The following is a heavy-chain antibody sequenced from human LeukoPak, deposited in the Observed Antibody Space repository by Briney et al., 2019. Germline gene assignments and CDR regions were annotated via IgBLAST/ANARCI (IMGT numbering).Heavy chain of an antibody. CDR3: ARVQDVDTAMVGDYYGMDV. CDR1: GFTFSSYS. Sequence: PGGSLRLSCAASGFTFSSYSMNWVRQAPGKGLEWVSYISSGSSTIYYADSVKGRFTISRDNAKNSLYPQMNSLRAEDTAVYYCARVQDVDTAMVGDYYGMDVWGQGTTVTVSS. J-gene: IGHJ6*02. V-gene: IGHV3-48*01. D-gene: IGHD5-18*01. CDR2: ISSGSSTI.